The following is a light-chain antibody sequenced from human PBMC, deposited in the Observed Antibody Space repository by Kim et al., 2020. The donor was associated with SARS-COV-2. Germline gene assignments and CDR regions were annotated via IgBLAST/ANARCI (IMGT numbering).Light chain of an antibody. Sequence: PGKTARCTGGGKSIGSKSVHWYQQKPGQAPVLVIYYDSDRPSGIPERFSGSNSGNTATLTISRVEAGDEADYYCQVWDSSSDPYVVFGGGTQLTVL. CDR3: QVWDSSSDPYVV. V-gene: IGLV3-21*04. J-gene: IGLJ2*01. CDR1: SIGSKS. CDR2: YDS.